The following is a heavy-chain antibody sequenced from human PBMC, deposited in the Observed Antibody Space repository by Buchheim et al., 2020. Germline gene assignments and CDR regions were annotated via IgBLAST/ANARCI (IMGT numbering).Heavy chain of an antibody. V-gene: IGHV3-33*01. J-gene: IGHJ6*02. CDR1: GFTFSSYG. Sequence: QVQLVESGGGVVQPGRSLRLSCAASGFTFSSYGMHWVRQAPGKGLEWVAVIWYDGSNKYYADSVKGRFTISRDNSKNTLYLQMNSLRAEDTAVYYCAREWFGEGYYYYGMDVWGQGTT. CDR2: IWYDGSNK. D-gene: IGHD3-10*01. CDR3: AREWFGEGYYYYGMDV.